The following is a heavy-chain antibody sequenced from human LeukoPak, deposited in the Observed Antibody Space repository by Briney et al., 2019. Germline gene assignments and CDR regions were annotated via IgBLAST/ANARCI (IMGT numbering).Heavy chain of an antibody. CDR3: ARASAAGYYGSGNWFDP. J-gene: IGHJ5*02. D-gene: IGHD3-10*01. CDR2: IYYNGNT. Sequence: SETLSLTCIVSGGSINGYKWSWIRQPPGRGLEWIGYIYYNGNTKYSPSLQSRVTISVDTSKNQFSLKLSSVTAADTAVYYCARASAAGYYGSGNWFDPWGQGTLVTVSS. CDR1: GGSINGYK. V-gene: IGHV4-59*08.